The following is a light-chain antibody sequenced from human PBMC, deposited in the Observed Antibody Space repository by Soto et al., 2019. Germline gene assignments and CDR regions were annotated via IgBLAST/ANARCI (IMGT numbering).Light chain of an antibody. Sequence: QSALTQPASVSGSPGQSITISCTGTSSDVGGYNYVSWYQHHPGKAPKLMIYEVNIRPSGVSNRFSGSKSGNTASLTISGLQAEDEADYYCSSYTTTSVRVFGGGTKVTVL. CDR2: EVN. V-gene: IGLV2-14*01. CDR3: SSYTTTSVRV. CDR1: SSDVGGYNY. J-gene: IGLJ2*01.